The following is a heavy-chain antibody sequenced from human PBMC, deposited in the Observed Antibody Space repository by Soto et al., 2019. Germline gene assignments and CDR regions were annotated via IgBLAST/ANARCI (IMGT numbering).Heavy chain of an antibody. J-gene: IGHJ6*02. Sequence: PGGSLRLSCAASGFTFSTYAMTWVRQAPGKGPEWVSSVSGSGGNTLYADSVKGRFTISRDNSKNTLYLQMNSLRAVDTAVYYCAKGRAPSGWYPPYYYGMDVWGQGTTVTVSS. CDR2: VSGSGGNT. CDR1: GFTFSTYA. V-gene: IGHV3-23*01. CDR3: AKGRAPSGWYPPYYYGMDV. D-gene: IGHD6-19*01.